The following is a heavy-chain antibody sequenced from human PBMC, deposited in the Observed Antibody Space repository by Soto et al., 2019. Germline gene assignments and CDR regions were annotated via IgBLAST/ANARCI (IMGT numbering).Heavy chain of an antibody. J-gene: IGHJ6*02. V-gene: IGHV3-7*03. CDR2: IKQDGSEK. CDR3: ARDPYYDSSGYLASYGMDV. D-gene: IGHD3-22*01. Sequence: PGGSLRLSCAASGFTFSSYAMHWVRQAPGKGLEWVANIKQDGSEKYYVDSVKGRFTISRDNAKNTLYLQMNSLRAEDTAVYYCARDPYYDSSGYLASYGMDVWGQGTTVTVSS. CDR1: GFTFSSYA.